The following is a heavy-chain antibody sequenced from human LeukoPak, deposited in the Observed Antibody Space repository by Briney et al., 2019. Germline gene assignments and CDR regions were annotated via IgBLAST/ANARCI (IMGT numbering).Heavy chain of an antibody. V-gene: IGHV4-59*01. CDR2: IYYTGST. CDR1: GGSINNYW. J-gene: IGHJ1*01. CDR3: ARYSQRYFQH. Sequence: SETLSLTCTVSGGSINNYWWSWIRQPPGKGLEWIGYIYYTGSTNYNPSLKSRVTMSVDTSKIQFSLKLSSVTTADTAVYFCARYSQRYFQHWGQGTLVTVSS. D-gene: IGHD2-15*01.